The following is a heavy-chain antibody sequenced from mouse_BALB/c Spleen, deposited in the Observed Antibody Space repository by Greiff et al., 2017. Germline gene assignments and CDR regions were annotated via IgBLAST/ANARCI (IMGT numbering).Heavy chain of an antibody. D-gene: IGHD1-1*01. Sequence: EVQVVESGGGLVKPGGSLKLSCAASGFTFSSYAMSWVRQTPEKRLEWVATISSGGSYTYYPDSVKGRFTISRDNAKNTLYLQMSSLRSEDTAMYYCARLRYYGSSFDYWGQGTTLTVSS. CDR2: ISSGGSYT. J-gene: IGHJ2*01. CDR3: ARLRYYGSSFDY. V-gene: IGHV5-9-3*01. CDR1: GFTFSSYA.